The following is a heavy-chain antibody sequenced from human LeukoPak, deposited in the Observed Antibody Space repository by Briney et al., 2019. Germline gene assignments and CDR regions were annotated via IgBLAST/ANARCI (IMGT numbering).Heavy chain of an antibody. V-gene: IGHV1-18*01. CDR3: ARDRFSGYDILAYYYGMDV. CDR1: GYTFTSYG. Sequence: GASVKVSCKASGYTFTSYGISWVRQAPGQGLEWMGWISAYNGNTNYAQKLQGRVTMTTDTSTSTAYMELRSLRSDDTAVYYCARDRFSGYDILAYYYGMDVWGQGTTVTVSS. D-gene: IGHD5-12*01. CDR2: ISAYNGNT. J-gene: IGHJ6*02.